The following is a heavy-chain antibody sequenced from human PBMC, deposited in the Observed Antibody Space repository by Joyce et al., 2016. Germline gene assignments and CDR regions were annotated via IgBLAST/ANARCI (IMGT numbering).Heavy chain of an antibody. CDR1: GFTFSSYA. V-gene: IGHV3-23*01. J-gene: IGHJ4*02. Sequence: EVQLLESGGGLVQPGGSLRLSCAASGFTFSSYAMSWVRQAPGKGLEWVSAIRGSGGSTYYADSVKGRFTISRDNSKNTLYLQMNTLRAEDTAVYFCAKEAVYSSSWYLDYWGQGTLVTVSS. CDR3: AKEAVYSSSWYLDY. D-gene: IGHD6-13*01. CDR2: IRGSGGST.